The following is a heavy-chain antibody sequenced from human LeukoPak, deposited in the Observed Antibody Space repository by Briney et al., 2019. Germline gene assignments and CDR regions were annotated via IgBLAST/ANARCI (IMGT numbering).Heavy chain of an antibody. CDR3: AKGARGDTVTSIVGPSWFDP. J-gene: IGHJ5*02. Sequence: PGGSLRLSCAASGITFRSYGMHWVRQAPGKGLEWVAVISYDGSHKYYADSVKGRSSISRDNSKNTLYLQMNSLRADDTAVYYCAKGARGDTVTSIVGPSWFDPWGQGTLVTVSS. D-gene: IGHD4-17*01. V-gene: IGHV3-30*18. CDR2: ISYDGSHK. CDR1: GITFRSYG.